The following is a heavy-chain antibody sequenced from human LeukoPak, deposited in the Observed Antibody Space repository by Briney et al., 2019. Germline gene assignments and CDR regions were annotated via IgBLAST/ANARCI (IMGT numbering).Heavy chain of an antibody. CDR3: AAPGGYCSSTSCYGY. CDR1: GGSISSYY. CDR2: IYYSGST. D-gene: IGHD2-2*01. V-gene: IGHV4-59*12. J-gene: IGHJ4*02. Sequence: KPSETLSLTCTVSGGSISSYYWSWIRQPPGKGLEWIGYIYYSGSTNYNPSLKSRVTISVDTSKNQFSLKLSSVTAADTAVYYCAAPGGYCSSTSCYGYWGQGTLVTVSS.